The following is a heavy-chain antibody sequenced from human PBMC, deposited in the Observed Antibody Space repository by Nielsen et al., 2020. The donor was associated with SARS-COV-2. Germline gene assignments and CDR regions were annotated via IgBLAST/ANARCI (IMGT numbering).Heavy chain of an antibody. CDR2: INPYIGGT. V-gene: IGHV1-2*06. CDR3: ARARATIFGLVMSYGMDV. Sequence: ASVKVSCNASGYTFTDYYIHWVRQAPGQGLEWMGRINPYIGGTNYAQKFQGTVTMTRDASISTVYMELTSDDTAVYYCARARATIFGLVMSYGMDVWGQGTTVAVSS. CDR1: GYTFTDYY. D-gene: IGHD3/OR15-3a*01. J-gene: IGHJ6*02.